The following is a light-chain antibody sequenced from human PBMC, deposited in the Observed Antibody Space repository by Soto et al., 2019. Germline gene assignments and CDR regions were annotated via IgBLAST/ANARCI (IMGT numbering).Light chain of an antibody. V-gene: IGKV3-15*01. CDR2: GAS. CDR1: QFISNS. J-gene: IGKJ5*01. Sequence: EIVMTQSPATLSVSPGERVTLSCRASQFISNSLAWYQQRPGQPPRLLIYGASTRAAGISARFSGSGSGTEFTLTISSLQSEDIAVYFCQQYNNWPPNFGQGTRLEI. CDR3: QQYNNWPPN.